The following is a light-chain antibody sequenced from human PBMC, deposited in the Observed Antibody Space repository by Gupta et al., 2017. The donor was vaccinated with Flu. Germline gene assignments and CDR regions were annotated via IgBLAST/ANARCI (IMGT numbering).Light chain of an antibody. Sequence: SVTSSWTGTSSDVGGNNYVSWYQKHPAKAHHLMIYDVSNRPAGVSGCFSGSKSGNTASLTISGLQEEDEADYYCSADTTSSTYVFGTGTKVTVL. CDR3: SADTTSSTYV. J-gene: IGLJ1*01. CDR2: DVS. V-gene: IGLV2-14*04. CDR1: SSDVGGNNY.